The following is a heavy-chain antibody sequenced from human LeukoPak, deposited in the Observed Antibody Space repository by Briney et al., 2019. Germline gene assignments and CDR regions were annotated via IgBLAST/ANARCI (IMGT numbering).Heavy chain of an antibody. V-gene: IGHV3-30-3*01. CDR3: ARDNYGSDY. CDR1: GFTFSSYA. Sequence: GGSLRLSCAASGFTFSSYAMSWVRQSPGKGLEWVAVISYDGSNKYYADSVKGRFTISRDNSKNTLYLQVNSLRAEDTAVYYCARDNYGSDYWGQGTLVTVSS. J-gene: IGHJ4*02. CDR2: ISYDGSNK. D-gene: IGHD3-10*01.